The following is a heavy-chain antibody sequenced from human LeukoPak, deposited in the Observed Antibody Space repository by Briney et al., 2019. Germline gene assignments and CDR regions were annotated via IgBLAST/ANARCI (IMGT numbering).Heavy chain of an antibody. V-gene: IGHV3-48*04. CDR3: ARRAPYGSGSYFPNFDY. D-gene: IGHD3-10*01. J-gene: IGHJ4*02. CDR1: GFTFSSYS. Sequence: GSLRLSCAASGFTFSSYSMSWVRQTPGKGLEWVSYISSTSITIYYAGSVKGRFTISRDNAKNSPYLQMNSLRAEDTAVYYCARRAPYGSGSYFPNFDYWGQGTLVTVSS. CDR2: ISSTSITI.